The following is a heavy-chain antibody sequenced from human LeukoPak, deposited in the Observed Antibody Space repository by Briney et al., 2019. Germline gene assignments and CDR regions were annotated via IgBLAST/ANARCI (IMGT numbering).Heavy chain of an antibody. CDR3: ARDGPYSGSYYVY. CDR1: AYTFTAFY. CDR2: INPNSGGT. Sequence: ASVKVSCKASAYTFTAFYMHWVRQAPGQGLEWMGWINPNSGGTNYAQKFQGRVTMTRDTSISTAYMELSRLRSDDTAVYYCARDGPYSGSYYVYWGQGTLVTVSS. J-gene: IGHJ4*02. V-gene: IGHV1-2*02. D-gene: IGHD1-26*01.